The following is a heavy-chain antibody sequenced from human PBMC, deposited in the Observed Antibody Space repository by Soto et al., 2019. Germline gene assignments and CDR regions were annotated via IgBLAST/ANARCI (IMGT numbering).Heavy chain of an antibody. Sequence: ASVKVSCKASGGTFSSYAISWVRQAPGQGLEWMGGIIPIFGTANYAQKFQGRVTITADESTSTAYVELSSLRSEDTAVYYCAKSGSYLRLTFDIWGQGTMVTVSS. J-gene: IGHJ3*02. D-gene: IGHD1-26*01. CDR3: AKSGSYLRLTFDI. CDR2: IIPIFGTA. CDR1: GGTFSSYA. V-gene: IGHV1-69*13.